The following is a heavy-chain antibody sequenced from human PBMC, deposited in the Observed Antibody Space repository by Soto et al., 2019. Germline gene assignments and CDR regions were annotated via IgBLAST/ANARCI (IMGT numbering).Heavy chain of an antibody. CDR3: ARDWGVAGPCSGSTCAPPRPYFYFGLDI. J-gene: IGHJ6*02. CDR1: GYTFTTYG. V-gene: IGHV1-18*01. D-gene: IGHD2-15*01. CDR2: ISPYNDDT. Sequence: ASVKVSCKASGYTFTTYGISWVRQAPGQGLEWMGWISPYNDDTKYAQTLQGRVTMTTDSSSRTAYMELRSLRSDDSAVYYCARDWGVAGPCSGSTCAPPRPYFYFGLDIWGQGTTVTVPS.